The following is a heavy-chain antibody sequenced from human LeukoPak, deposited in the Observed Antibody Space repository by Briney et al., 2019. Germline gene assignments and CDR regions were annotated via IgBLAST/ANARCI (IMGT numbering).Heavy chain of an antibody. CDR3: ARDDSSGYYGAGNAFDI. V-gene: IGHV4-39*07. CDR2: VYYSGST. Sequence: SERLSLTCTLSGGSISSGSYYCGWIRQPPGKGLEWIGGVYYSGSTYYNPSPKSRVTISVDTSKNQYSLKLSSVTAADPAVYYCARDDSSGYYGAGNAFDIWGQGTMVTVSS. J-gene: IGHJ3*02. D-gene: IGHD3-22*01. CDR1: GGSISSGSYY.